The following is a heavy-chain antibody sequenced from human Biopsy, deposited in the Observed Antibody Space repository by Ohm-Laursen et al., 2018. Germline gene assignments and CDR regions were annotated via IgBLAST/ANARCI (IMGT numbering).Heavy chain of an antibody. Sequence: GTLSLTCPVSGGSISNNNYYWGWIRQPPGKGLEWIGSIFYRGSTHYKPSLKSRVNIYVDTSKNQFSLKLNSVTAADPAVYYCARDYDTSGYYYVSWGQGTLVTVSS. D-gene: IGHD3-22*01. CDR2: IFYRGST. CDR3: ARDYDTSGYYYVS. V-gene: IGHV4-39*01. J-gene: IGHJ5*02. CDR1: GGSISNNNYY.